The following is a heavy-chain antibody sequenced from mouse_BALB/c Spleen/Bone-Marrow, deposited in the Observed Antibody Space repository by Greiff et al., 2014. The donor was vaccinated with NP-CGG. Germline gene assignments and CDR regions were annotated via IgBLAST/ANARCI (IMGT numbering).Heavy chain of an antibody. J-gene: IGHJ4*01. CDR3: ARSIYDGYSEAMDY. CDR2: NNPGSGGT. D-gene: IGHD2-3*01. Sequence: VQLQESGAELVRPGTSVKVSCKASGYAFTNYLIEWVKQRPGQGLEWIGVNNPGSGGTNYNEKFKGKATLTADKSSSTVYMQLSSLTSDDSAVYFCARSIYDGYSEAMDYWGQGTSVTVSS. CDR1: GYAFTNYL. V-gene: IGHV1-54*03.